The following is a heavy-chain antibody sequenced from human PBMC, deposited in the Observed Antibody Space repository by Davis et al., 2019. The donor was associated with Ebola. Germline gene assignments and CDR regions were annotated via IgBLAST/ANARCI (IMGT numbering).Heavy chain of an antibody. J-gene: IGHJ3*02. D-gene: IGHD3-10*01. CDR3: HNRGVMAHDAFDI. CDR1: GFTFSSYG. CDR2: ISYDGSNK. V-gene: IGHV3-30*03. Sequence: PGGSLRLSCAASGFTFSSYGMHWVRQAPGKGLEWVAVISYDGSNKYYADSVKGRFTISRDNSKNTLYLQMNSLRAEDTAVYYCHNRGVMAHDAFDIWGQGTMVTVSS.